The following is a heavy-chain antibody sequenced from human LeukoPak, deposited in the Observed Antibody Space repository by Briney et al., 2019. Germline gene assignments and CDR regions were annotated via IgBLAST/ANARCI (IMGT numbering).Heavy chain of an antibody. CDR3: ARLRSGGSPGGEIVDY. D-gene: IGHD2-15*01. Sequence: PSETLSLTCTVSGGSISSYYWSWIRQPPGKGLEWIGYIYYSGSTNYNPSLKSRVTISVDTSKNQFSLKLSSVTAADTAVYYCARLRSGGSPGGEIVDYWGQGTLVTVSS. CDR1: GGSISSYY. CDR2: IYYSGST. V-gene: IGHV4-59*08. J-gene: IGHJ4*02.